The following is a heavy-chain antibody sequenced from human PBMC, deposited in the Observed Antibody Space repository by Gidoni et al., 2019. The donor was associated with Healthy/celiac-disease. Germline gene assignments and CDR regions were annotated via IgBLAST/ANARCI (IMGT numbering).Heavy chain of an antibody. J-gene: IGHJ4*02. V-gene: IGHV1-69*06. CDR1: GGTFSSYA. Sequence: QVQLVQSGAEVKKPGSSVKVSCKASGGTFSSYAISWVRQAPGQGLEWMGGIIPIFGTANSAQKFQGRVTITADKSTSTAYMELSSLRSEDTAVYYCASSLGVVVAATPGDWGQGTLVTVSS. CDR3: ASSLGVVVAATPGD. D-gene: IGHD2-15*01. CDR2: IIPIFGTA.